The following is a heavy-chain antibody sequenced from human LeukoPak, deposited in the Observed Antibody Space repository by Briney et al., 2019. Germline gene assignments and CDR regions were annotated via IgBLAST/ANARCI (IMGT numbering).Heavy chain of an antibody. D-gene: IGHD3-10*01. CDR1: GGSISSSSYY. J-gene: IGHJ4*02. Sequence: SETLSLTCTVSGGSISSSSYYWGWIRQPPGKGLEWIGSIYYSGSTYYNPSLKSRVTISVDTSKNQFSLKLSSVTAADTAVYYCARGKRLLWFGEPTPFDYWGQGTLVTVSS. V-gene: IGHV4-39*07. CDR2: IYYSGST. CDR3: ARGKRLLWFGEPTPFDY.